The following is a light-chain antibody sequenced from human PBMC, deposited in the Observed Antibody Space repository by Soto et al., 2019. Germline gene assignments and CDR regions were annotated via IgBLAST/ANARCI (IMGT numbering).Light chain of an antibody. Sequence: DIQMTQSPSTLSASVGDRVTITCRASQNVDKWLAWYQQKPGKAPKLLIYDASTLESGVPSRFSGGRSGTAFTLTVSSLQPDDFASYYCQQYHTWVTFGQGTKVDFK. CDR2: DAS. CDR3: QQYHTWVT. CDR1: QNVDKW. J-gene: IGKJ1*01. V-gene: IGKV1-5*01.